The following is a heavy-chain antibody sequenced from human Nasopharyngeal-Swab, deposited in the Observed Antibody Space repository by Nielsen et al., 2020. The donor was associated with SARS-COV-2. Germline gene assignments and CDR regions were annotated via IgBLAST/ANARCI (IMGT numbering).Heavy chain of an antibody. D-gene: IGHD6-13*01. V-gene: IGHV7-4-1*02. J-gene: IGHJ4*02. CDR1: GYTFTSYA. CDR3: ARGSLTYSSSWYFDY. Sequence: ASVKLSCKASGYTFTSYAMNWVRQAPGQGLEWMGWINTNTGNPTYAQGFTGRFVFSLDTSVSTAYLQISSLKAEDTAVYYCARGSLTYSSSWYFDYWGQGTLVTVSS. CDR2: INTNTGNP.